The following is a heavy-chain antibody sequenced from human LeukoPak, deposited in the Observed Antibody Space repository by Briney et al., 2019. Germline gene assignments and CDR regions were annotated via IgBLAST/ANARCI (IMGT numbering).Heavy chain of an antibody. J-gene: IGHJ4*02. CDR3: ARVAGGYVYHLDY. CDR1: GNTFTDYY. D-gene: IGHD5-12*01. Sequence: ASVKVSCKASGNTFTDYYMHWVRQAPGQGLEWMGWINPNSGGTNSAQKFQGRVTMTSDTSISTAYMELSRLRSDDTAVYYCARVAGGYVYHLDYWGQGTLVTVSS. CDR2: INPNSGGT. V-gene: IGHV1-2*02.